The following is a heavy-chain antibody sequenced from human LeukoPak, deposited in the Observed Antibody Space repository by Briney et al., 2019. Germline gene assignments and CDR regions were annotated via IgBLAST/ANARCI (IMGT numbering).Heavy chain of an antibody. D-gene: IGHD6-6*01. CDR3: AASERYSSSPLHY. V-gene: IGHV3-23*01. CDR1: GFTFSYYS. J-gene: IGHJ4*02. CDR2: ISGSAVNT. Sequence: GGSLRLSRAASGFTFSYYSMSWVRQAPGKGLDWVSSISGSAVNTYYADSVKGRFTISRDNSENTVYLQMNSLRAEDTALYFCAASERYSSSPLHYWGQGTLLTVSS.